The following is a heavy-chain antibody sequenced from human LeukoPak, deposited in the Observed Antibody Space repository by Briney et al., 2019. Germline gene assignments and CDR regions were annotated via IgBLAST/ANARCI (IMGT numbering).Heavy chain of an antibody. V-gene: IGHV3-7*01. CDR2: INTDGSEE. J-gene: IGHJ4*02. CDR1: GFIFSNFW. Sequence: GGSLRLSCAASGFIFSNFWMSWVRQAPGRGLEWVANINTDGSEEYYVDSVKGRFIISRDNARNSLYLQMNSLRAEDTAVYYCARDPVAWDYWGQGALVTVSS. CDR3: ARDPVAWDY. D-gene: IGHD2-15*01.